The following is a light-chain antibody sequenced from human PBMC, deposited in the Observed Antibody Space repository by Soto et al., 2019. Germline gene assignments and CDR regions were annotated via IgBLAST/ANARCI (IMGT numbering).Light chain of an antibody. CDR1: SGSVSTSYY. V-gene: IGLV8-61*01. CDR2: STN. J-gene: IGLJ3*02. Sequence: QTVVTQEPSVAVSPGGTVTLTCGLSSGSVSTSYYPSWYQQTPGQAPRTLIYSTNTRSSGVPDRFSGSILGNKAALTITGAQADDESDYYCVLYMGSGIYWVFGGGTKVTVL. CDR3: VLYMGSGIYWV.